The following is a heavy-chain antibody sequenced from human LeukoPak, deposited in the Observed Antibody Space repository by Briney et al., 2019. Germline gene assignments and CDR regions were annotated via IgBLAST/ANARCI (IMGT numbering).Heavy chain of an antibody. CDR2: ISAYNGNT. Sequence: ASVKVSCKASGYTFTSYGISWVRQAPGQGLEWMGWISAYNGNTNYAQKPQGRVTMTTDTSTSTAYMELRSLRSDDTAVYYCARDLNPYWYFDLWGRGTLVTVSS. CDR1: GYTFTSYG. V-gene: IGHV1-18*01. J-gene: IGHJ2*01. CDR3: ARDLNPYWYFDL.